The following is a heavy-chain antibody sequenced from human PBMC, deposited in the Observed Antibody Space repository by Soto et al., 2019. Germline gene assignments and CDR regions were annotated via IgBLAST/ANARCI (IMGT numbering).Heavy chain of an antibody. CDR1: GGSISSSSYY. V-gene: IGHV4-39*01. D-gene: IGHD4-17*01. CDR2: IYYSGST. CDR3: AQNGDPTLDYGDYVGYSFDY. Sequence: PSETLSLTCTVSGGSISSSSYYWGWIRQPPGKGLEWIGSIYYSGSTYYNPSLKSRVTISVDTSKNQFSLKLSSVTAADTAVYYCAQNGDPTLDYGDYVGYSFDYWGPGTLVTVSS. J-gene: IGHJ4*02.